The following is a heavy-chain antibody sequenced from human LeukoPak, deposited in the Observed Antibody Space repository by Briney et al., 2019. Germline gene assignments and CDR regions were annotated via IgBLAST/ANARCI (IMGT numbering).Heavy chain of an antibody. D-gene: IGHD1-26*01. J-gene: IGHJ4*02. Sequence: PGGSLRLPCAASGFTVSSNYMSWVRQAPGKGLEWVSDIYSGGSTYHADSVTGRFTISRDNSKNTLYLQMNSLRAEDTAVYYCARDSGSSEYDFGYWGQGTLVTVSS. CDR2: IYSGGST. V-gene: IGHV3-53*01. CDR1: GFTVSSNY. CDR3: ARDSGSSEYDFGY.